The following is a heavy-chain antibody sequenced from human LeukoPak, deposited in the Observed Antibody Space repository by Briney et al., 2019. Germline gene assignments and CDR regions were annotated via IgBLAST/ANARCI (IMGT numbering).Heavy chain of an antibody. CDR1: GGSISSSSYY. CDR3: ARVGAGDWFDP. Sequence: PSETLSLTCTVSGGSISSSSYYWGWIRLPPGKGLEWIGSIYYSGSTYYNPSLKSRVTISVDTSKNQFSLKLSSVTAADTAVYYCARVGAGDWFDPWGQGTLVTVSS. J-gene: IGHJ5*02. V-gene: IGHV4-39*01. CDR2: IYYSGST. D-gene: IGHD1-26*01.